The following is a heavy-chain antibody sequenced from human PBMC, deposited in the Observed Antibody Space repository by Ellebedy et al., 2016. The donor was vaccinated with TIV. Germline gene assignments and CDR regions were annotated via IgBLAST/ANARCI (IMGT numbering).Heavy chain of an antibody. Sequence: GGSLTLSXAASGFTFADYAMHWVWQAPGKGLEWVSGTSWNSGTTDYADFVKGRFTISRDNAKNSLYLQMNRLRADDTAFYYCARDLRITARDYYLDYWGQGTLVTVSS. D-gene: IGHD6-6*01. V-gene: IGHV3-9*01. CDR3: ARDLRITARDYYLDY. CDR1: GFTFADYA. J-gene: IGHJ4*02. CDR2: TSWNSGTT.